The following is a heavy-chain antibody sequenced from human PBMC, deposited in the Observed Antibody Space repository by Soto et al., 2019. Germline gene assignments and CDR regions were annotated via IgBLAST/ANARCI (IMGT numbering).Heavy chain of an antibody. J-gene: IGHJ4*02. Sequence: SGPTLVNPTQTLTLTCTFSGFSLSTSGVGVGWIRQPPGKALEWLALIYWNDDKRYSPSLKSRLTITKDTSKNQVVLTKTNMDPVDTATYYCAHRDSDYDFWIGYYWGVYYFDYWGQGTLVTVSS. D-gene: IGHD3-3*01. CDR1: GFSLSTSGVG. CDR2: IYWNDDK. CDR3: AHRDSDYDFWIGYYWGVYYFDY. V-gene: IGHV2-5*01.